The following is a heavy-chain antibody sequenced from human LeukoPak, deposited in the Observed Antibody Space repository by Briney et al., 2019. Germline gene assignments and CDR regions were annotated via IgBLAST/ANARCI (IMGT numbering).Heavy chain of an antibody. CDR2: ISSSGSTI. D-gene: IGHD6-13*01. CDR3: AREISSSWYLFSRDYYYGMDV. V-gene: IGHV3-11*01. Sequence: GGSLRLSCAASGFTFSDYYMSWIRQAPGKGLEWVSYISSSGSTIYYADSVKGRFTISRDNAKNSLHLQMNSLRAEDTAVYYRAREISSSWYLFSRDYYYGMDVWGQGTTVTVSS. CDR1: GFTFSDYY. J-gene: IGHJ6*02.